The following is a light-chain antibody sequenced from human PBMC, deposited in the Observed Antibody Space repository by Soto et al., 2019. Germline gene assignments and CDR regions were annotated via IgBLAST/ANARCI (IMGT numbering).Light chain of an antibody. Sequence: EIVLTQSPGTLSLSPGEGATLSCRAGQSISSNFLAWYQQKRGQAPRLLIHGASNRTTGIPDRFSGSGSGTDFTLTITRLEPEDFAVYYCQQYGGSPRTFGQGTKVDNK. V-gene: IGKV3-20*01. J-gene: IGKJ1*01. CDR1: QSISSNF. CDR3: QQYGGSPRT. CDR2: GAS.